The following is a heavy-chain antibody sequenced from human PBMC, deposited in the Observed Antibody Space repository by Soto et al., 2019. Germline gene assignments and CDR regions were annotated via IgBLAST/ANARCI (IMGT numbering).Heavy chain of an antibody. CDR1: GGSFSGYY. D-gene: IGHD3-22*01. Sequence: PSETLSLTCAVYGGSFSGYYWSWIRQPPGKGLEWIGEINHSGSTNYNPSLKSRVTISVDTSKNQFSLKLSSVTAADTAVYYCARSDSSGYSFDYWGQGTLVTVS. CDR2: INHSGST. CDR3: ARSDSSGYSFDY. V-gene: IGHV4-34*01. J-gene: IGHJ4*02.